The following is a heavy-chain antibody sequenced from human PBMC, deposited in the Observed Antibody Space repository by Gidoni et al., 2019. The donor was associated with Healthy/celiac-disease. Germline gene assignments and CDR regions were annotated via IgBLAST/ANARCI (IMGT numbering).Heavy chain of an antibody. Sequence: QLQLQASGPGLVKPSRTLSLTCTVPGGSHSSSSYYWGWIRQPTGTGREWIGSIYYSGSTYYNTSLKSRVTISVDTSKNQFSLKLSSVTAADTAVYYCARDPTHPTPYYDFWSGYSSQLDYYYYGMDVWGQGTTVTVSS. D-gene: IGHD3-3*01. J-gene: IGHJ6*02. CDR2: IYYSGST. V-gene: IGHV4-39*07. CDR1: GGSHSSSSYY. CDR3: ARDPTHPTPYYDFWSGYSSQLDYYYYGMDV.